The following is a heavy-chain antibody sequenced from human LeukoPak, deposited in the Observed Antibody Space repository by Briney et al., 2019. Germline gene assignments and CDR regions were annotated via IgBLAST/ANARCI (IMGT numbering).Heavy chain of an antibody. CDR3: AKDMSDIQYYFDY. Sequence: GGSLRLSCAASGFTFSSYGMHWVRQAPGKGLEWVAVISYDGSNKYYADSVKGRFTISRDNSKNTLYLQMNSLRAEDTAVYYRAKDMSDIQYYFDYWGQGTLVTVSS. V-gene: IGHV3-30*18. CDR2: ISYDGSNK. CDR1: GFTFSSYG. J-gene: IGHJ4*02. D-gene: IGHD3-9*01.